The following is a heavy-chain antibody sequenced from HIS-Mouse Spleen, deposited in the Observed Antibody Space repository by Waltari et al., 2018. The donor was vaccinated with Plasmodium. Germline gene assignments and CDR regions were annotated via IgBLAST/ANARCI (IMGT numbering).Heavy chain of an antibody. D-gene: IGHD7-27*01. J-gene: IGHJ3*02. CDR1: GGSFIGYS. CDR2: INHSGST. V-gene: IGHV4-34*01. CDR3: ARGQLGIDAFDI. Sequence: QVQLQQWGAGLLKPSETLSLTCAVYGGSFIGYSWSWIRQPPGKGLEWIGEINHSGSTNYNPSLKSRVTISVDTSKNQFSLKLSSVTAADTAVYYCARGQLGIDAFDIWGQGTMVTVSS.